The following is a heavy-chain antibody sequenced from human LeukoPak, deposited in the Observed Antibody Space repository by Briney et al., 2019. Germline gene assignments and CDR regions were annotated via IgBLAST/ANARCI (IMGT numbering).Heavy chain of an antibody. CDR2: IKEDGSDK. J-gene: IGHJ2*01. Sequence: GGSLRLSCAASGFSFNTYAMSWVRQAPGKGLEWVADIKEDGSDKYSVDSVKGRFTISRDNAKNSLYLQMNSLRAEGTAVYYCARDTYRFFDLWGRGTLVTVSS. CDR3: ARDTYRFFDL. V-gene: IGHV3-7*01. CDR1: GFSFNTYA.